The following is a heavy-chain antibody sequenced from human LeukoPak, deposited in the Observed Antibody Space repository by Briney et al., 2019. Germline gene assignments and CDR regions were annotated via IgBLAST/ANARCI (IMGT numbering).Heavy chain of an antibody. CDR1: GFTFDDYA. CDR2: ISWNSGSI. D-gene: IGHD6-13*01. Sequence: TGGSLRLSCAASGFTFDDYAMHWVRQAPGKGLEWVSGISWNSGSIGYADSVEGRFTISRDNAKNSLYLQMNSLRAEDTALYYCAKDSSASSSWYLDYWGQGTLVTVSS. V-gene: IGHV3-9*01. CDR3: AKDSSASSSWYLDY. J-gene: IGHJ4*02.